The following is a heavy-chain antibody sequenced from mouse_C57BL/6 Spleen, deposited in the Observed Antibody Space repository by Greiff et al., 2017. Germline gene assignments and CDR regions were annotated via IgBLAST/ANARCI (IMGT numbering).Heavy chain of an antibody. V-gene: IGHV5-6*01. CDR1: GFTFSSSG. D-gene: IGHD1-1*01. CDR3: ARQNYYGSSYVGAMDY. J-gene: IGHJ4*01. CDR2: ISSGGSYT. Sequence: DVHLVESGGDLVKPGGSLKLSCAASGFTFSSSGMSWVRQTPDKRLEWVATISSGGSYTYYPDSVKGRFTISRDNAKNTLYLQMSSLKSEDTAMYYCARQNYYGSSYVGAMDYWGQGTSVTVSS.